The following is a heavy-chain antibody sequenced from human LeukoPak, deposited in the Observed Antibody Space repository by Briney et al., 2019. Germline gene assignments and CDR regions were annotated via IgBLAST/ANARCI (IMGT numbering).Heavy chain of an antibody. Sequence: SETLSLTCTVSGGSISSYYWSWIRQPAGKGLEWIGRIYTSGSTNYNPSLKSRVTMSVDTSKNQFSLKLSSVTAADTAAYYCARDRSGSYYPDAFDIWGQGTMVTVSS. CDR3: ARDRSGSYYPDAFDI. J-gene: IGHJ3*02. D-gene: IGHD1-26*01. V-gene: IGHV4-4*07. CDR2: IYTSGST. CDR1: GGSISSYY.